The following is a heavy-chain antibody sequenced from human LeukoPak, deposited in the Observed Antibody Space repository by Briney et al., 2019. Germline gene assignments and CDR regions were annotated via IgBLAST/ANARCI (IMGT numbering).Heavy chain of an antibody. J-gene: IGHJ4*02. CDR3: ARTITIFGVVTYDY. D-gene: IGHD3-3*01. CDR2: INHSGST. V-gene: IGHV4-34*01. CDR1: GGSLSGYY. Sequence: PSETLSLTCAVYGGSLSGYYWSWISQPPGKGLEWSGEINHSGSTNYNPSLKSRVTISVDTSKNQFSLKLSSVTAADTAVYYCARTITIFGVVTYDYWGQGTLVTVPS.